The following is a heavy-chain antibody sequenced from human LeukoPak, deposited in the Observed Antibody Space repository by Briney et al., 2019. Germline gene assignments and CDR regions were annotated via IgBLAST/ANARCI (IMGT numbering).Heavy chain of an antibody. CDR3: ARTTILVPAAIPHEGFDI. V-gene: IGHV3-53*01. CDR1: GFTFGDYA. CDR2: IYSGGTT. D-gene: IGHD2-2*02. Sequence: GGSLRLSCTASGFTFGDYAMSWVRQAPGKGLEWVAVIYSGGTTSYADSVKGRFTISRDNSKNTLYLQMNSLRAEDTAVYYCARTTILVPAAIPHEGFDIWGQGTVVTVSS. J-gene: IGHJ3*02.